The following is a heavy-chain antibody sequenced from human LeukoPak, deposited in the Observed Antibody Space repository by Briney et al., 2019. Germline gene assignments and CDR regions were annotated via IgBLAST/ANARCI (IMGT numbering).Heavy chain of an antibody. D-gene: IGHD1-26*01. J-gene: IGHJ4*02. Sequence: GGSLRLSCAASGFTFSSYSMNWVRQAPGKGLEWVSSISSSSSYIYYADSVKGRFTISRDNAKNSLYLQMNSLRAEDTAVYYCARDLGGVGATPYYFDYWGQGTLVTVSS. CDR3: ARDLGGVGATPYYFDY. CDR1: GFTFSSYS. CDR2: ISSSSSYI. V-gene: IGHV3-21*01.